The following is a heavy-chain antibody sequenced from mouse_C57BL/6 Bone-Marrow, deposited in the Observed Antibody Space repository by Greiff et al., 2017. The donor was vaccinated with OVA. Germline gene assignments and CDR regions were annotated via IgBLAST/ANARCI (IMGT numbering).Heavy chain of an antibody. D-gene: IGHD2-3*01. J-gene: IGHJ1*03. CDR2: IRSKSNNYAT. V-gene: IGHV10-1*01. CDR3: VGWYWCFDV. CDR1: GFSFNTYA. Sequence: GGGLVQPKGSLKLPCAAPGFSFNTYAMNWVRQAPGKGLEWAARIRSKSNNYATYYADSVKDRFTISRDDSESMLYLQMNNLITEDTAMYYCVGWYWCFDVWGTGTTVTVSS.